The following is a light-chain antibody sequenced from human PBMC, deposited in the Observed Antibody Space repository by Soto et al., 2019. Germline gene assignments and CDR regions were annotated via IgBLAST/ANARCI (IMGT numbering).Light chain of an antibody. J-gene: IGKJ5*01. CDR1: QSISNR. V-gene: IGKV3-15*01. Sequence: MTQSPSTLSASVGDGATITCRASQSISNRLAWYQQKPGKAPKLLIYGASTRATGIPARFSGSGSGTEFTLTISSLQSEDFAVYYCQQYNNWPPITFGQGTRLEIK. CDR3: QQYNNWPPIT. CDR2: GAS.